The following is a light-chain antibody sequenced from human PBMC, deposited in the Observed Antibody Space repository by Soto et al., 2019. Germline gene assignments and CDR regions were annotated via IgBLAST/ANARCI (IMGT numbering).Light chain of an antibody. CDR1: QSITSF. CDR3: QQTYSTPQT. J-gene: IGKJ1*01. CDR2: AAS. Sequence: DIQMTQSPSSLSASVGDRVTITCRASQSITSFLNWYQQKPGKAPKLLMYAASSLQSGVPSRSGGSGSGTDFTLTINSLQPEDSATYYCQQTYSTPQTFGQGTKVDIK. V-gene: IGKV1-39*01.